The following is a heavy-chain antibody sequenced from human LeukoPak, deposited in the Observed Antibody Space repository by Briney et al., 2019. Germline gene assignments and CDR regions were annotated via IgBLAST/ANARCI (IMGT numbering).Heavy chain of an antibody. CDR2: ISAYNGNT. J-gene: IGHJ6*02. V-gene: IGHV1-18*01. CDR3: ARDSRWVLWFGEYTHQRDGMDV. Sequence: EASVKVSCKASGYTFTSYGISWVRQAPGQGLEWMGWISAYNGNTNYAQKLQGRVTMTTDTSTSTAYMELRSLRSDDTAVYYCARDSRWVLWFGEYTHQRDGMDVWGQGTTVTVSS. D-gene: IGHD3-10*01. CDR1: GYTFTSYG.